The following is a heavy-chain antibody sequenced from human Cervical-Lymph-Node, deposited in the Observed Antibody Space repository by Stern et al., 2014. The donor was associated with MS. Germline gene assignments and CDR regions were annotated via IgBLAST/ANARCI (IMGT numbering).Heavy chain of an antibody. CDR1: GYTFIDYY. Sequence: QMQLVESGAEVKKPGASVKVSCKASGYTFIDYYIHWVRQAPGQGLEWMGWMNPQNGGTNYAQKLQGRATMTRDTSINIAYMELISLRSDDTAVYYCARRGSGWNGDGDQIKYRGIDVWGQGTTVTVSS. CDR2: MNPQNGGT. CDR3: ARRGSGWNGDGDQIKYRGIDV. V-gene: IGHV1-2*02. D-gene: IGHD6-19*01. J-gene: IGHJ6*02.